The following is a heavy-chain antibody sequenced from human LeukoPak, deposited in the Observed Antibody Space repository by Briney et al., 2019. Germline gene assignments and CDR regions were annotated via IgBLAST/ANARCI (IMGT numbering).Heavy chain of an antibody. CDR1: GGSISSYY. D-gene: IGHD3-22*01. Sequence: SETLSLTCTVSGGSISSYYWSWIRQPAGKGLEWIGRIYTSGSTNYNPSLKSRVTISVDTSKNQFSLRLSSVTAADTAVYYCARDWDYYDSSGYHVRYFQHWGQGTLVTASS. CDR2: IYTSGST. CDR3: ARDWDYYDSSGYHVRYFQH. V-gene: IGHV4-4*07. J-gene: IGHJ1*01.